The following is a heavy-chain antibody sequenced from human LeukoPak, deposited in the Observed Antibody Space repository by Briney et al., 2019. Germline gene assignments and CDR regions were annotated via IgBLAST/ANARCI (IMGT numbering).Heavy chain of an antibody. D-gene: IGHD3-22*01. CDR1: GGTFSSYA. V-gene: IGHV1-69*13. Sequence: SVKVSCKASGGTFSSYAISWVRQAPGQGLEWMGGIIPIFGTANYAQKFQGRVTITADESTSTAYMKLSSLRSEDTAVYYCATTLYDSSGYYYAANWFDPWGQGTLVTVSS. J-gene: IGHJ5*02. CDR2: IIPIFGTA. CDR3: ATTLYDSSGYYYAANWFDP.